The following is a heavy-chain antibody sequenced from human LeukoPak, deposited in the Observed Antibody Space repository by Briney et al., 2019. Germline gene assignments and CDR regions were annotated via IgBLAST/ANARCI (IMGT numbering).Heavy chain of an antibody. Sequence: GGSLKLSCAASGFTFSGYEMNWVRQAPGKGLEWVSYISSRGTTIYYADSVKGRFTISRDNAKNSLYLQMDSLRAGDTALYYCARVSVTTGNFDYWGQGTLVTVSS. V-gene: IGHV3-48*03. CDR3: ARVSVTTGNFDY. CDR1: GFTFSGYE. D-gene: IGHD4-17*01. J-gene: IGHJ4*02. CDR2: ISSRGTTI.